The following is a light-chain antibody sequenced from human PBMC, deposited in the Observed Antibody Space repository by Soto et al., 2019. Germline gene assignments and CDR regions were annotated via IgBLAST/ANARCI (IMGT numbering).Light chain of an antibody. CDR3: QQYGSSRT. V-gene: IGKV3-20*01. CDR2: GAS. CDR1: QSVSSSY. Sequence: EIVLTQSPGTLSLSPGERATLSCRASQSVSSSYLAWYQQKPGQAPRLLIYGASSRATGNPDRFSGSRSGTDFTLTISRLEPEDFAVYYCQQYGSSRTFGQGTKVEIK. J-gene: IGKJ1*01.